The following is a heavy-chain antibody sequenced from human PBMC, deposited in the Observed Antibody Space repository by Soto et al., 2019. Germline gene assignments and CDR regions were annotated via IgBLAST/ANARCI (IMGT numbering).Heavy chain of an antibody. CDR1: GYTFTSYG. V-gene: IGHV1-18*01. Sequence: ASVKVSCKASGYTFTSYGISWVRQAPGQGLEWMGWISAYNGNTNYAQELQGRVTMTTDTSTSTAYMELRSLRSDDTAVYYCARERGIVVVPAAINYYYYGMDVWGQGTTVTVSS. D-gene: IGHD2-2*02. CDR3: ARERGIVVVPAAINYYYYGMDV. CDR2: ISAYNGNT. J-gene: IGHJ6*02.